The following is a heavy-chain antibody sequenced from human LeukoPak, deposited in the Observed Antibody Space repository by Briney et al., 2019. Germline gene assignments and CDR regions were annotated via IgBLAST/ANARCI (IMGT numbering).Heavy chain of an antibody. CDR2: INPSGGST. CDR1: GGTFSNYA. J-gene: IGHJ4*02. V-gene: IGHV1-46*01. CDR3: AGVGGGSSGSDY. Sequence: ASVKVSCKASGGTFSNYAISWVRQAPGQGLEWMGIINPSGGSTSYAQKFQGRVTMTRDTSTSTVYMELSSLRSEDTAVYYCAGVGGGSSGSDYWGQGTLVTVSS. D-gene: IGHD3-22*01.